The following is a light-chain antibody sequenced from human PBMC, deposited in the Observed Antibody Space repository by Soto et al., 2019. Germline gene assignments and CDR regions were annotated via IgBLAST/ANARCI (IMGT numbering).Light chain of an antibody. CDR3: QQRANWPLT. V-gene: IGKV3-11*01. J-gene: IGKJ4*01. Sequence: EIVLTQSPGTLSLSPGERATLSCRASPSVSGYLAWYQQKPGQAPRLLIYDASNRATGIPARFSGSGSGTDFSLTIRSLEPEDFAGYYCQQRANWPLTFGGGTKVEIK. CDR2: DAS. CDR1: PSVSGY.